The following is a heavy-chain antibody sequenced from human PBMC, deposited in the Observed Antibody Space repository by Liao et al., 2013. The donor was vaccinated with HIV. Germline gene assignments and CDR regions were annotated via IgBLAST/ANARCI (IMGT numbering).Heavy chain of an antibody. Sequence: QVQLQESGPGLVKPSETLSLTCTVSGGSISSASYYWNWIRQPAGKGLEWIGRIYTSGSTNYNPSLKSRVTMSVDTSKNQFSLKLSSVTAADTAVYYCARGTIFGPDYWGQGTLVTVSS. CDR3: ARGTIFGPDY. CDR1: GGSISSASYY. CDR2: IYTSGST. D-gene: IGHD3-3*01. J-gene: IGHJ4*02. V-gene: IGHV4-61*02.